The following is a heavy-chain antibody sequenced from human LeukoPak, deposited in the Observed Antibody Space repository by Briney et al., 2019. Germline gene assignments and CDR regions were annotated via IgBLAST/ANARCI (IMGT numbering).Heavy chain of an antibody. CDR1: GGSISSYY. CDR2: IYTSGST. J-gene: IGHJ6*03. CDR3: ARLREQLVRRGGYYYYMDV. Sequence: SETLSLTCTVSGGSISSYYWSWIRQPPGKGQEWIGYIYTSGSTNYNPSLKSRVTISVDTSKNQFSLKLSSVTAADTAVYYCARLREQLVRRGGYYYYMDVWGKGTTVTVSS. V-gene: IGHV4-4*09. D-gene: IGHD6-6*01.